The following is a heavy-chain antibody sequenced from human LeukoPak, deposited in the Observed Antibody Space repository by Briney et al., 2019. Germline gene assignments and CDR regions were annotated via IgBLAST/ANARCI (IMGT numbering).Heavy chain of an antibody. J-gene: IGHJ5*02. CDR1: GGSISSGAYF. V-gene: IGHV4-30-4*01. CDR3: ARVVPASIKEYSSSWYIPNTGLFDP. CDR2: IYYSGGT. D-gene: IGHD6-13*01. Sequence: SQTLSLTCTVSGGSISSGAYFWSWIRQPPGKGLEWIGYIYYSGGTYYNPSLKSRVSISVNTSKNQFSLKLSSVTAADTAVYYCARVVPASIKEYSSSWYIPNTGLFDPWGQGTLVTVSS.